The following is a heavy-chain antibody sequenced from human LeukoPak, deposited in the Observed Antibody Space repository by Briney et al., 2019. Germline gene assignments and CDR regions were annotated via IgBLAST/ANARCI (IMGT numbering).Heavy chain of an antibody. Sequence: ASVKVSCKASGYAFTSYGISWVRHAPGQGLEWMGWISAYNGNTNYAQKLKGRVTMTTDTSTSTACMELRSLRSDDTAVYYCARNLKLGRYYYYYMDVWGKGTTVTVSS. V-gene: IGHV1-18*01. CDR3: ARNLKLGRYYYYYMDV. CDR1: GYAFTSYG. D-gene: IGHD7-27*01. J-gene: IGHJ6*03. CDR2: ISAYNGNT.